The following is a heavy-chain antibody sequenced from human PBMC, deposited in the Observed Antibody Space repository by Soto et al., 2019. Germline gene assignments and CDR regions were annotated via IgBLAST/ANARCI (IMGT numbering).Heavy chain of an antibody. Sequence: SETLSLTCAVYGGSFSDYYWNWIRQPPGKGLEWIGEINHIGSTNYNPSLKSRVTISVDTSKNQFSLELSSVAAADTAVYYCARRSAYCSGGSCYAAPFDYWGQGTLVTVSS. J-gene: IGHJ4*02. CDR3: ARRSAYCSGGSCYAAPFDY. CDR1: GGSFSDYY. CDR2: INHIGST. V-gene: IGHV4-34*01. D-gene: IGHD2-15*01.